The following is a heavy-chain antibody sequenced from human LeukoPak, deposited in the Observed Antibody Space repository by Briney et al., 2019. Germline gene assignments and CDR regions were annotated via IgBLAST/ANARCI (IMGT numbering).Heavy chain of an antibody. V-gene: IGHV1-24*01. D-gene: IGHD6-13*01. CDR3: ATIKAYSSSWYGNWFDP. Sequence: ASVKVSCKVSGYTLTELSMHWVRQAPGKGLEWMGGFDPEDGETIYAQKFQGRVTMTEDTSTDTAYMELSSLRSEDTDVYYCATIKAYSSSWYGNWFDPWGQGTLVTVSS. J-gene: IGHJ5*02. CDR2: FDPEDGET. CDR1: GYTLTELS.